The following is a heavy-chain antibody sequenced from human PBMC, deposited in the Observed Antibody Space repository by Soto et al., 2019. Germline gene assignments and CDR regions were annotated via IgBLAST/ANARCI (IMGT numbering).Heavy chain of an antibody. D-gene: IGHD2-2*01. Sequence: QMQLVQSGPEVKKPGTSVKVSCKTSGFSFTSSAMQWVRQARGQRLEWIGWIVVGSGHTNNAQKFQERVTITRDMSTSTAYMELRSLRSEDTAVYYCAAASSTSGGYYGMDVWGQGPTVTVSS. CDR3: AAASSTSGGYYGMDV. J-gene: IGHJ6*02. V-gene: IGHV1-58*02. CDR2: IVVGSGHT. CDR1: GFSFTSSA.